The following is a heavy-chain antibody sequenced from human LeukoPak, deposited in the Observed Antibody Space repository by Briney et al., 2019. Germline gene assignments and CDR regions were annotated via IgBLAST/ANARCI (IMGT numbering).Heavy chain of an antibody. D-gene: IGHD3-10*01. CDR1: GGSFSGYY. V-gene: IGHV4-34*01. CDR2: INHSGST. Sequence: SETLSLTCAVYGGSFSGYYWSWIRQPPGKGLEWIGEINHSGSTNYNPSLKSRVTISVDTSKNQFSLKLSSVTAADTAVYYCAHTGGNMVGYYYYGMDVWGQGTTVTVSS. CDR3: AHTGGNMVGYYYYGMDV. J-gene: IGHJ6*02.